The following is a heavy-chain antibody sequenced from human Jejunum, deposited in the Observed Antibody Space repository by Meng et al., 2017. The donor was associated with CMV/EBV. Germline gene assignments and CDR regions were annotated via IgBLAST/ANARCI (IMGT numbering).Heavy chain of an antibody. CDR3: ARGRRNEPLFDY. V-gene: IGHV1-69*13. D-gene: IGHD1-14*01. CDR1: GGSLSTHT. Sequence: QVQVVRAGADVKKPGSQVKVDCTTSGGSLSTHTFSLVGPAPGQGLEWMGGLIAVFDKTKAAPRFQDRVTFTADESTSTAYMELSSLTFDDTAVYFCARGRRNEPLFDYWGQGTLVTVSS. J-gene: IGHJ4*02. CDR2: LIAVFDKT.